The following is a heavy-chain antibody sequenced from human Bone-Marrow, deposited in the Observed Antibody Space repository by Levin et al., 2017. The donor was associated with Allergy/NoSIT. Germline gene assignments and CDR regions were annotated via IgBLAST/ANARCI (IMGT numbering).Heavy chain of an antibody. CDR1: GISIDDYV. V-gene: IGHV3-9*01. D-gene: IGHD2/OR15-2a*01. CDR2: INWNSDKI. CDR3: AKTVGPSSFFFFDS. J-gene: IGHJ4*02. Sequence: SCSVSGISIDDYVLHWVRQAPGKGLEWVSGINWNSDKIAYADSVQGRFTISRDNAKNSLFLQMDNLRREDTAFYFCAKTVGPSSFFFFDSWGQGTLVTVSS.